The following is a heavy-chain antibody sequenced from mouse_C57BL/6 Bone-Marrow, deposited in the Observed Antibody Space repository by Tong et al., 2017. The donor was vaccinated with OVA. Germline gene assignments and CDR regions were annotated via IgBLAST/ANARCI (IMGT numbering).Heavy chain of an antibody. CDR3: ASGGTTVVRYFDY. D-gene: IGHD1-1*01. CDR1: GFSLTSYG. V-gene: IGHV2-6*01. J-gene: IGHJ2*01. Sequence: VQLQESGPGLVAPSQSLSITCTVSGFSLTSYGVDWVRQSPGKGLEWLGVIWGVGSTNYNSALKSRLSISKDNYKSKVFLKMNSLQTDDEAMYYCASGGTTVVRYFDYWGQGTPLTVSA. CDR2: IWGVGST.